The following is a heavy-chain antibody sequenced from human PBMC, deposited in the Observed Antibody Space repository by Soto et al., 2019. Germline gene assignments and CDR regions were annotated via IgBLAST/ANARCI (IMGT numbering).Heavy chain of an antibody. J-gene: IGHJ5*02. Sequence: QVQLQQWGAGLLKPSETLSLTCAVYGGSFSGYYWSWIRQPPGKGLEWIGEINHSGSTNYNPSLKSRVTISVDTSKNQFSLKLSSVTAADTAVYYCARRVFEEYDSCGYYSNWFDPWGQGTLVTVSS. D-gene: IGHD3-22*01. V-gene: IGHV4-34*01. CDR1: GGSFSGYY. CDR3: ARRVFEEYDSCGYYSNWFDP. CDR2: INHSGST.